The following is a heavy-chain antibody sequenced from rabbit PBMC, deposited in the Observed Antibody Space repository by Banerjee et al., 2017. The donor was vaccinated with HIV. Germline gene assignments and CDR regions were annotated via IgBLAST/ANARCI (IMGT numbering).Heavy chain of an antibody. Sequence: QSLEESGGDLVKPGASLTLTCTASGFSFSSSYYMCWVRQAPGKGLEWIACIYAGSSGSTYYASWAKGRFTISKTSSTTVTLQMTSLTAADTATYFCARSSYDDYGDYGYFNLWGPGTLVTVS. J-gene: IGHJ4*01. CDR1: GFSFSSSYY. V-gene: IGHV1S40*01. CDR3: ARSSYDDYGDYGYFNL. CDR2: IYAGSSGST. D-gene: IGHD2-1*01.